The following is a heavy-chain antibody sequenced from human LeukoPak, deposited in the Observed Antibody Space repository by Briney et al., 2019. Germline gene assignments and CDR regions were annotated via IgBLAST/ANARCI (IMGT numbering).Heavy chain of an antibody. J-gene: IGHJ6*03. CDR1: GGSISSYY. CDR3: ARGEYGGGYYYYMDV. D-gene: IGHD3-16*01. Sequence: SETLSLTCTVSGGSISSYYWSWIRQPAGKGLEWIGRIYTSGSTNYSPSLKSRVTISVDKSKNQFSLKLSSVTAADTAVYYCARGEYGGGYYYYMDVWGKGTTVTVSS. V-gene: IGHV4-4*07. CDR2: IYTSGST.